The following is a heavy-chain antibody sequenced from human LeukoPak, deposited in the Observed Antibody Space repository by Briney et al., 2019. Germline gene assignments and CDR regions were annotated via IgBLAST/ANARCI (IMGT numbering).Heavy chain of an antibody. J-gene: IGHJ6*03. CDR2: INWNGDST. D-gene: IGHD2/OR15-2a*01. Sequence: PGASLRLPCAASGITFSNYGMSWVRHAPGKGLEWVSAINWNGDSTAYADSVKGRFTISRDNAKNSLLLQMNSLRAEDTALYYCARSPIVDFYYYSYMDVWGKGTTVTVSS. V-gene: IGHV3-20*04. CDR1: GITFSNYG. CDR3: ARSPIVDFYYYSYMDV.